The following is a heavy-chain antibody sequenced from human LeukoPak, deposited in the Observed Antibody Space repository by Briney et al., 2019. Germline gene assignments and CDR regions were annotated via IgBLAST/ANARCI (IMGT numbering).Heavy chain of an antibody. J-gene: IGHJ4*02. V-gene: IGHV3-23*01. CDR3: AKGTGYSSGWAFDY. Sequence: GGSLRLSCAASGFTFSSYAMSWVRQAPGKGLEWVSAISGSADNTYYADSVKGRFTISGDNSKNTLYLQMNSLRAEDTAVYYCAKGTGYSSGWAFDYWGQGTLVTVSS. CDR2: ISGSADNT. D-gene: IGHD6-19*01. CDR1: GFTFSSYA.